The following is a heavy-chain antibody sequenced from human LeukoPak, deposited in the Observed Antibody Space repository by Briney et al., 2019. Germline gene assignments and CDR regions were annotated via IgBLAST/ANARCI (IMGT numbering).Heavy chain of an antibody. D-gene: IGHD2-8*01. CDR1: GYTFTGYY. CDR2: INPNSGGT. CDR3: ARIASYDGVFSDDY. V-gene: IGHV1-2*02. J-gene: IGHJ4*02. Sequence: ASVKVSCKASGYTFTGYYMHWVRQAPGQGLEWMGWINPNSGGTNYAQKFQGRVTMTRDTSISTAYMELSRLRSDDTAVYYCARIASYDGVFSDDYWGQGTLVTVSS.